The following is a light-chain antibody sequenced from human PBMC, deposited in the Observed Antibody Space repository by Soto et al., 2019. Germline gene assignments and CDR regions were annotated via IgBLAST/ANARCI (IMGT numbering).Light chain of an antibody. J-gene: IGKJ5*01. V-gene: IGKV3-20*01. CDR1: QSVSSSY. CDR3: QHYGGSIT. Sequence: EIVLTQSPGTLSLSLGDTVTLSCRASQSVSSSYLAWYQHKPGQAPRLLIYRASRRATGIPDRFSGSGSGTDFTLTISSLDPEDFAVYYCQHYGGSITFGQGTRLEI. CDR2: RAS.